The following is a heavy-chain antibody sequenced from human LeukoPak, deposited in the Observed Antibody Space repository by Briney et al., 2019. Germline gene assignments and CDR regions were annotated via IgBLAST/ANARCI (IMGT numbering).Heavy chain of an antibody. V-gene: IGHV4-61*02. CDR3: ARRGWLAQFDY. J-gene: IGHJ4*02. D-gene: IGHD5-12*01. CDR2: IYTSGST. Sequence: PSQTLSLTCTVSGGSISSGSYYWSWIRQPAGKGLEWIGRIYTSGSTNYNPSLKSRVTISVDTSKNQFSLKLSSVTAADTAVYYCARRGWLAQFDYWGQGTLVTVSP. CDR1: GGSISSGSYY.